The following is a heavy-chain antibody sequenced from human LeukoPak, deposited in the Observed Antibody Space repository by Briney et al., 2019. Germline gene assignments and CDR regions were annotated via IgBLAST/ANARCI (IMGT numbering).Heavy chain of an antibody. J-gene: IGHJ4*02. Sequence: GRSLRLSCAASGFTFSSYGMHWVRQAPGKGLEWVSYISSSSSTIYYADSVKGRFTISRDNAKNSLYLQMNSLRAEDTAVYYCARMYYGSGSYPYFDYWGQGTLVTVSS. CDR2: ISSSSSTI. D-gene: IGHD3-10*01. CDR1: GFTFSSYG. V-gene: IGHV3-48*01. CDR3: ARMYYGSGSYPYFDY.